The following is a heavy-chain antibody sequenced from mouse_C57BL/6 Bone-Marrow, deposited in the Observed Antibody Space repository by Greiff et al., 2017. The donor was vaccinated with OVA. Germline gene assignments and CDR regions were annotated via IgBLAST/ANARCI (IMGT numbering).Heavy chain of an antibody. Sequence: DVHLVESGGGLVQPGGSLSLSCAASGFTFTDYYMSWVRQPPGKALEWLGFIRNKANGYTTEYSASVKGRFTISRDNSQSILYLQMNALRAEDSATYYCARSNWGGFFDYWGQGTTLTVSS. D-gene: IGHD4-1*02. CDR1: GFTFTDYY. CDR2: IRNKANGYTT. J-gene: IGHJ2*01. V-gene: IGHV7-3*01. CDR3: ARSNWGGFFDY.